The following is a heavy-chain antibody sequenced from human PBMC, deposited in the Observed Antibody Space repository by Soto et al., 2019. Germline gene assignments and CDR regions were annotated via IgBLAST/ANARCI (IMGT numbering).Heavy chain of an antibody. CDR2: IYYSGST. J-gene: IGHJ4*02. CDR3: ARGSGSYYAY. V-gene: IGHV4-61*01. CDR1: GASVSSGSYD. Sequence: QVQLQESGPGLVMPSETLSLTCTVSGASVSSGSYDWSWIRQPPGKGLGCVGCIYYSGSTNYNPSPKGRFTIPIDLSMTQFALKLSSVTAGDTAVYYCARGSGSYYAYWGQGTLVTVSS. D-gene: IGHD1-26*01.